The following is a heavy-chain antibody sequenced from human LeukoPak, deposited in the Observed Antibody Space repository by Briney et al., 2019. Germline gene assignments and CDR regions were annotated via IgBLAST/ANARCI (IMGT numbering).Heavy chain of an antibody. CDR3: ARRGGSGRAFDY. V-gene: IGHV4-39*01. CDR1: GASISGGTYY. J-gene: IGHJ4*02. Sequence: SGTLSLTCSVSGASISGGTYYWGWIRQPPGKGLEWIGSIYYTGSTYDNPSLKSRVTISVDTSKNQFSLKLSSVTAADTAVYYCARRGGSGRAFDYWGQGTLVTVSS. D-gene: IGHD1-26*01. CDR2: IYYTGST.